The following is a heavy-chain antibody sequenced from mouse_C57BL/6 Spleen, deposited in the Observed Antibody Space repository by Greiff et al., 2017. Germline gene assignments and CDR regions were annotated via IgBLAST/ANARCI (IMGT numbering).Heavy chain of an antibody. V-gene: IGHV1-9*01. CDR1: GYTFTGYW. CDR3: ARDVCNYVGPDY. D-gene: IGHD2-1*01. J-gene: IGHJ2*01. CDR2: ILPGSGST. Sequence: QVQLQQSGAELMKPGASVKLSCKATGYTFTGYWIEWVKQRPGHGLEWIGEILPGSGSTNSNEKFKGKATFTADTSSNTAYMQLSNLTTENSAIYYCARDVCNYVGPDYWGQGTTRTVSS.